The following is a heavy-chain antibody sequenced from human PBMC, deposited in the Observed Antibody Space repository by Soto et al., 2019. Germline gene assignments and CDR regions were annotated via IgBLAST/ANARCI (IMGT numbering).Heavy chain of an antibody. CDR2: ISGSGGSK. J-gene: IGHJ6*01. Sequence: GGSLRRSCAASGFTFSSYAMSCVRQAPWKGLEWVSAISGSGGSKYYADSVKGRFTISRDHSTNTLYLQMNSLRAEDTAVYYCAKDPFYGMDVWGQGTTVTVSS. V-gene: IGHV3-23*01. CDR1: GFTFSSYA. CDR3: AKDPFYGMDV.